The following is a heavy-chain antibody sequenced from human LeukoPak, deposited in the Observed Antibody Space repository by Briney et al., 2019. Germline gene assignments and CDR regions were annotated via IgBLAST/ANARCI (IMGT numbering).Heavy chain of an antibody. V-gene: IGHV1-8*01. J-gene: IGHJ4*02. D-gene: IGHD6-19*01. CDR1: GYTFTSYD. CDR2: MNPNSGNT. CDR3: ATGIAVAGPNDLDY. Sequence: ASVKVSCKASGYTFTSYDINWVRQATGQGLEWMGWMNPNSGNTGYAQKFQGRVTMTRNTSISTAYMELSSLRSEDTAVYYCATGIAVAGPNDLDYWGQGTLVTVPS.